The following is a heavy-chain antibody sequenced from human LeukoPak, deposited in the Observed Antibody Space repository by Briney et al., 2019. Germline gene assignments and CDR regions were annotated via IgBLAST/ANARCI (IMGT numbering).Heavy chain of an antibody. D-gene: IGHD6-19*01. CDR3: AACLYSSGWYADY. J-gene: IGHJ4*02. Sequence: GGSLRLSCVASVFTFISYAMSGVRPAPGRGVEWVSAISGSGGSAYYADSVKGRFTISRDNSKNTLYLQMNSLRAEDTAVYYCAACLYSSGWYADYWGQGTLVTVSS. V-gene: IGHV3-23*01. CDR2: ISGSGGSA. CDR1: VFTFISYA.